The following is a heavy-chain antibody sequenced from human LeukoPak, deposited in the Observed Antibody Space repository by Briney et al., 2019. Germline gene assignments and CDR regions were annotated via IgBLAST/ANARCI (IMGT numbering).Heavy chain of an antibody. CDR1: GGTFSSYG. D-gene: IGHD3-16*01. CDR2: IIPILDIT. Sequence: SVKVSCKASGGTFSSYGISWVRQAPGQGLEWMGRIIPILDITNYAQKFQGRVTITADKSTSTAYMELSSLRSEDTAVYFCARGFGSSTSYVSDFDFWGQGTLSPSPQ. CDR3: ARGFGSSTSYVSDFDF. V-gene: IGHV1-69*04. J-gene: IGHJ4*02.